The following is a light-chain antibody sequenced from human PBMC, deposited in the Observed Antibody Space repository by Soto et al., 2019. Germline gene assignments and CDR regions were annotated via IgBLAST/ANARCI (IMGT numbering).Light chain of an antibody. J-gene: IGKJ5*01. CDR2: WAS. Sequence: IVMTHSPYSLSVSLGERATINCKSSQSLLSSSNNKDFLAWYQHKPGQPPKLLFYWASTRNSGVPDRFSGSGSGAHFTLTISSLQAEDVAVYYCQQYYNSPITFGQGTRLEIK. V-gene: IGKV4-1*01. CDR3: QQYYNSPIT. CDR1: QSLLSSSNNKDF.